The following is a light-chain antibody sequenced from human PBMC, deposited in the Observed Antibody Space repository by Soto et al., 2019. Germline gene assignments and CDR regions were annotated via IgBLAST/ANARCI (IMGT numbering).Light chain of an antibody. CDR2: ECS. CDR1: SSDVGSYNL. CDR3: CSYAGSSFYV. J-gene: IGLJ1*01. V-gene: IGLV2-23*01. Sequence: QSVLTQPASVSGSPGQSITISCTGTSSDVGSYNLVSWYQQHPGKAPKLMIYECSKRPSGVSNRFSGSKSGNTASLTFSGLQAEDEADYYCCSYAGSSFYVFGTGTKVTVL.